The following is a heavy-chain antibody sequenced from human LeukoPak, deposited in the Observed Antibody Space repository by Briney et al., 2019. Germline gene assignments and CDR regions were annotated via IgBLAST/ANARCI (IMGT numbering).Heavy chain of an antibody. CDR3: ARSREPHLYYFDY. D-gene: IGHD1-26*01. V-gene: IGHV1-18*04. Sequence: GASVKVSCKASGYTFTGYYIHWVRQAPGQGLEWMGWISAYNGNTNYAQKLQGRVTMTTDTSTSTAYMELRSLRSDDTAVYYCARSREPHLYYFDYWGQGTLVTVSS. CDR1: GYTFTGYY. CDR2: ISAYNGNT. J-gene: IGHJ4*02.